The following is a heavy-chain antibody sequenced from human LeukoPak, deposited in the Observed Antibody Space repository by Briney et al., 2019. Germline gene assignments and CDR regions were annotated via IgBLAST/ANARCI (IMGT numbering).Heavy chain of an antibody. Sequence: GGSLRLTCAASGFTFSTYWMHWVRQVPGKGLVWVSRINNDGSRTTYADSVKGRFTISRDNAKNTVYLQMNSLRAEDTTVYYCAKESGDSSSSWFDPWGQGTLVTVSS. CDR2: INNDGSRT. D-gene: IGHD6-6*01. V-gene: IGHV3-74*01. CDR3: AKESGDSSSSWFDP. CDR1: GFTFSTYW. J-gene: IGHJ5*02.